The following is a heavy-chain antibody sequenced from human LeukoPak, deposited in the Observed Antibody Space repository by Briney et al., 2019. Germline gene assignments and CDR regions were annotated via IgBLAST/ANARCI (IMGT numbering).Heavy chain of an antibody. J-gene: IGHJ6*02. CDR3: ARDVSITGRIGHYYYYGMDV. V-gene: IGHV3-30-3*01. CDR2: ISYDGSNK. Sequence: PGGSLRLSCAASGFTFSSYAMHWVRQAPGKGLEWVAVISYDGSNKYYADSVKGRFTISRDNSKNTLYLQMNSLRAEDTAVYYCARDVSITGRIGHYYYYGMDVWGQGTTVTVSS. CDR1: GFTFSSYA. D-gene: IGHD1-20*01.